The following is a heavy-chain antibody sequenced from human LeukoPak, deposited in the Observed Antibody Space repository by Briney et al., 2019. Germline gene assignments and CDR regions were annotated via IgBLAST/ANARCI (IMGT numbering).Heavy chain of an antibody. Sequence: GGSLRLSCGASGFTFMNYAMSWVRQAPGKGLEWVSAIGGSGGTTYYADSVKGRFTISRDNSKSTLSLQMTSLRAEDTAVYYCAKARFKTASRGTDSWGQGTLVTVSS. D-gene: IGHD3-3*01. CDR2: IGGSGGTT. CDR3: AKARFKTASRGTDS. V-gene: IGHV3-23*01. CDR1: GFTFMNYA. J-gene: IGHJ4*02.